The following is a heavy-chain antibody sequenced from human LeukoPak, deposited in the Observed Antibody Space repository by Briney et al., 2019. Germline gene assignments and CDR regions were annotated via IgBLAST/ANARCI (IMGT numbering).Heavy chain of an antibody. CDR3: ARARLGYCSGASCYSLGN. V-gene: IGHV3-30*03. CDR1: GFTFDDYG. D-gene: IGHD2-15*01. J-gene: IGHJ4*02. CDR2: ISDDGSNK. Sequence: PGGSLRLSCAASGFTFDDYGMSWVRQAPGKGLEWVALISDDGSNKYYADSVKGRFTISRDNSKNTLYLQMNSLRAEDTALFHCARARLGYCSGASCYSLGNWGQGTLVTVSS.